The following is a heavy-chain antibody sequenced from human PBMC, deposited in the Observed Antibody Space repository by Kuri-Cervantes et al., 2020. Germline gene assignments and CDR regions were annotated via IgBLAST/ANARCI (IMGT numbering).Heavy chain of an antibody. Sequence: ASVKVSCKASGYTFTSYYMHWVRQAPGQGLEWMGIINPSGGSTSYAQKFQGRVTMTRDTSTSTVYMELSSLRSEDTAVYYCAKEWSGGYSYGPTGMDVWGQGTTVTVSS. CDR1: GYTFTSYY. D-gene: IGHD5-18*01. CDR3: AKEWSGGYSYGPTGMDV. CDR2: INPSGGST. V-gene: IGHV1-46*01. J-gene: IGHJ6*02.